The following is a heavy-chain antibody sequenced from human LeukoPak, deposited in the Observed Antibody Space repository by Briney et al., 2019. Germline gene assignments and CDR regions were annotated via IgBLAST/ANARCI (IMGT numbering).Heavy chain of an antibody. CDR3: ARDSPVPYYHDSSGYADY. J-gene: IGHJ4*02. V-gene: IGHV3-21*01. CDR1: GFTFSSYS. CDR2: ISSSSSYI. Sequence: GGSLRLSCAASGFTFSSYSMNWVRQAPGKGLEWVSSISSSSSYIYYADSVKGRFTISRDNAKNSLYLQMNSLRAEDTAVYYCARDSPVPYYHDSSGYADYWGQGTLVTVSS. D-gene: IGHD3-22*01.